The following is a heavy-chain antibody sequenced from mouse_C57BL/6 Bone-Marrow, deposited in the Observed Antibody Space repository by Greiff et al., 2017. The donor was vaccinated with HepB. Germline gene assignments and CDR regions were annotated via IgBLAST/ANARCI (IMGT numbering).Heavy chain of an antibody. J-gene: IGHJ2*01. CDR2: ISSGGSYT. V-gene: IGHV5-6*02. D-gene: IGHD3-1*01. CDR1: GFTFSSYG. Sequence: EVMLVESGGDLVKPGGSLKLSCAASGFTFSSYGMSWVRQTPDKRLEWVATISSGGSYTYYPDSVKGRFIISRDIAKNTLYLQVSSLKSEDTAMYYCARRGSGYFDYWGQGTTLTVSS. CDR3: ARRGSGYFDY.